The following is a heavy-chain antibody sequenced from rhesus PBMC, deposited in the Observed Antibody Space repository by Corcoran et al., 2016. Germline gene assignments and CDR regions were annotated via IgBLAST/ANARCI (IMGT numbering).Heavy chain of an antibody. CDR2: TRNLLSTV. CDR3: SRDAYRSN. V-gene: IGHV3-183*02. CDR1: GFTCGDYD. Sequence: DVQLVESGGGLVQPGGSLRLACVAAGFTCGDYDRHWVRQAPGTGLHVVHSTRNLLSTVRSVHAARGRFTVSRDKPENSLSLQMSGLRVEDTAVYYFSRDAYRSNWGQGALVTVSS. D-gene: IGHD2-15*01. J-gene: IGHJ1*01.